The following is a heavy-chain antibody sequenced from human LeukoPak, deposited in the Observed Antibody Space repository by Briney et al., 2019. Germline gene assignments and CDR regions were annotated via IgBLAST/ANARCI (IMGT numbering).Heavy chain of an antibody. CDR3: ARDQSRYYYGSRAMDV. CDR2: XXYDGSNK. CDR1: GFTFSSYG. D-gene: IGHD3-10*01. Sequence: GGSLRLSCAASGFTFSSYGMHWVRQAPGKGLEWVAFXXYDGSNKYYADSVKGRFTISRDNSKNTLYLQMNSLRAEDTAVYYCARDQSRYYYGSRAMDVWGQGTTVTVSS. V-gene: IGHV3-30*02. J-gene: IGHJ6*02.